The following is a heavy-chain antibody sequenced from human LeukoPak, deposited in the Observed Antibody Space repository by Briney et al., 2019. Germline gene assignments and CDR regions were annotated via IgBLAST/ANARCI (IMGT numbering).Heavy chain of an antibody. Sequence: PGRSLRLSCSASGFIFRSYSMNWVRQTPGKGLEWISYSGSSNTIYYADSVKGRFTISRDNGKNTLYLQMNSLGAEDTAVYFCARRDYLDVWGKGTTVTISS. V-gene: IGHV3-48*01. J-gene: IGHJ6*04. CDR2: SGSSNTI. D-gene: IGHD3-22*01. CDR1: GFIFRSYS. CDR3: ARRDYLDV.